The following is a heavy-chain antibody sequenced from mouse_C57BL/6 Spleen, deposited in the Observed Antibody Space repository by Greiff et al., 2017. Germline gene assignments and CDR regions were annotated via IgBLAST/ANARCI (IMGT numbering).Heavy chain of an antibody. D-gene: IGHD1-3*01. CDR3: TTSEWLDY. Sequence: VQLQQSGAELVRPGASVKLSCTASGFTINDYYMHWVKQRPEQGLEWIGRIDPEDGDTDYAPKFQGKATMTADTSSNTAYLQLNSLTSEDTAVYYCTTSEWLDYWGQGTTLTVSS. J-gene: IGHJ2*01. CDR1: GFTINDYY. V-gene: IGHV14-1*01. CDR2: IDPEDGDT.